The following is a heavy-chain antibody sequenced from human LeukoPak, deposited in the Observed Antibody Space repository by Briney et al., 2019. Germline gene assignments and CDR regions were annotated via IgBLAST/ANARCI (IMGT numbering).Heavy chain of an antibody. CDR1: GFTFSSYA. Sequence: GGSLRLSCEASGFTFSSYAMTWVRQAPGKGLEWVANIKYDDSEKYLVESVKGRFTISRDNAQNSLFLQMDSLRVEDTAVYYCVRGRDGSYWGRGTQVTVSS. D-gene: IGHD5-24*01. CDR2: IKYDDSEK. J-gene: IGHJ4*02. V-gene: IGHV3-7*01. CDR3: VRGRDGSY.